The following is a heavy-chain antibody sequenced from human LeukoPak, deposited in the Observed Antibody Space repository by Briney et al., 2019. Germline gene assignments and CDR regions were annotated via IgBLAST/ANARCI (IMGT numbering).Heavy chain of an antibody. CDR1: GFTVSDNY. V-gene: IGHV3-53*01. D-gene: IGHD6-13*01. J-gene: IGHJ5*02. CDR3: ARDAPQVPAAGVLAS. Sequence: GGSLRLSCAASGFTVSDNYMSWVRPAPGKGLEWVSVMYSGGDTYYADSVKGRFTLSRDISKNTLYLQMNGLRTEDTAMYYCARDAPQVPAAGVLASWGQGTLVTVSS. CDR2: MYSGGDT.